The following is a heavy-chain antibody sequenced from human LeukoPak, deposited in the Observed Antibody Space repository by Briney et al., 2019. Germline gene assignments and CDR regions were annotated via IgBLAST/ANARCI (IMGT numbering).Heavy chain of an antibody. CDR3: TTDRYYDTAYTT. V-gene: IGHV3-15*01. D-gene: IGHD3-22*01. CDR2: IKSKTDGGTA. CDR1: GFTFSNAW. J-gene: IGHJ4*02. Sequence: VGSLRLSCAASGFTFSNAWMSWVRQAPGKGLEWVGGIKSKTDGGTADYAAPVKGRFTISRDDSKNTLYLRMNSLKTEDTAVYYCTTDRYYDTAYTTWGQGTLVTVSS.